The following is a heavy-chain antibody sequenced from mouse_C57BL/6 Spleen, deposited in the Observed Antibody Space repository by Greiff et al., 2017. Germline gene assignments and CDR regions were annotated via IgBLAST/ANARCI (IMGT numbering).Heavy chain of an antibody. D-gene: IGHD1-1*01. Sequence: QVQLQQPGAELVKPGASVKMSCKASGYTFTSYWITWVKQRPGQGLEWIGDIYPGSGSTNYNEKFKSKATLTVETSSSTAYMQLSSLTSEDSAVYYCARRYYYGSSGWYFDVWGTGTTVTVSS. CDR1: GYTFTSYW. V-gene: IGHV1-55*01. CDR3: ARRYYYGSSGWYFDV. CDR2: IYPGSGST. J-gene: IGHJ1*03.